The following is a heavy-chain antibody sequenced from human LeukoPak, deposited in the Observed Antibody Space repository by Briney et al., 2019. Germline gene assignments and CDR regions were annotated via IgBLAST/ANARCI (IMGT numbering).Heavy chain of an antibody. Sequence: SETLSLTCAVYGGSFSGYYWSWIRQPPGKGLEWIGEINHSGSTNYNPSLKSRVPISVDTSKNQFSLKLSSVTAADTAVYYCARGNDLGVDYWGQGTLVTVSS. D-gene: IGHD1-1*01. V-gene: IGHV4-34*01. CDR2: INHSGST. J-gene: IGHJ4*02. CDR3: ARGNDLGVDY. CDR1: GGSFSGYY.